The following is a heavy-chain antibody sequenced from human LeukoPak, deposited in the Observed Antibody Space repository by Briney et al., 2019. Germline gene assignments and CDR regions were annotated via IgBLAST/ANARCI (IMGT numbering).Heavy chain of an antibody. V-gene: IGHV3-66*01. CDR2: IYSGGST. Sequence: GGSLRLSCAASGFTVSNNYMSWVRQAPGKGLEWVSAIYSGGSTYYADSVKGRFTISRDNSKNTLYLQMNSLRAEDTAVYYCARDRDSSGYSDYWGQGTLVTVSS. J-gene: IGHJ4*02. CDR1: GFTVSNNY. CDR3: ARDRDSSGYSDY. D-gene: IGHD3-22*01.